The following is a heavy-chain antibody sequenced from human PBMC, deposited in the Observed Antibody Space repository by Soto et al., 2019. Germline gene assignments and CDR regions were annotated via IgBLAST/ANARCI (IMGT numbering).Heavy chain of an antibody. Sequence: QVQLQESGPGLVKASESLSLTCTVSAGFISSYYWGWIRQSPGKGLEWIGYIYNSGSTNYNPSLKSRITRSVDTSKNKFSLKLSSVTAAETAVYYGARIIRNVALDGVDVWGQGSRDNV. V-gene: IGHV4-59*01. J-gene: IGHJ6*02. D-gene: IGHD2-15*01. CDR2: IYNSGST. CDR1: AGFISSYY. CDR3: ARIIRNVALDGVDV.